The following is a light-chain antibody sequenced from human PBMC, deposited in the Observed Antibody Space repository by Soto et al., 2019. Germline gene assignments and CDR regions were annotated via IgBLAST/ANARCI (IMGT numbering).Light chain of an antibody. J-gene: IGKJ5*01. V-gene: IGKV3D-15*01. CDR3: QQYNNWTIT. CDR2: DAS. CDR1: QSVSRN. Sequence: EILMTQSPATLSLSQGERATLSLRASQSVSRNLAWYQQKPGQAPRLLIYDASTRATGTPARFSGSGSGTKLTLSISSMQYEDFEVYSCQQYNNWTITFGQGTRLEIK.